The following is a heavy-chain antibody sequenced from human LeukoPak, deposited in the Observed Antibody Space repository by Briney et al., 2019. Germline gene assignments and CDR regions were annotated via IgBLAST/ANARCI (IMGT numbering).Heavy chain of an antibody. J-gene: IGHJ4*02. D-gene: IGHD5-18*01. CDR2: ISGSGGST. V-gene: IGHV3-23*01. CDR1: GFTFSSYA. Sequence: GGSLRLSCAASGFTFSSYAMSWVRQAPGKGLEWVSAISGSGGSTYYADSVKGRFTISRDNSKNTLYLQMNSLRAEDTAVYYCARARYSYGSQTLDYWGQGTLVTVSS. CDR3: ARARYSYGSQTLDY.